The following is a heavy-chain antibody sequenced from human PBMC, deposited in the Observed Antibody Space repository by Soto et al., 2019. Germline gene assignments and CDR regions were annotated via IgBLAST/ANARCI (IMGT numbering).Heavy chain of an antibody. D-gene: IGHD3-10*01. CDR2: ISGSGGST. V-gene: IGHV3-23*01. Sequence: PVGSLRLSCAASGFTFSSYAMSWVRQAPGKGLEWVSAISGSGGSTYYADSVKGRFTISRDNSKNTLYLQMNSLRAEDTAVYYCARPYYYGSGSYFWPSGTNWFDPWGQGTLVTVSS. CDR1: GFTFSSYA. J-gene: IGHJ5*02. CDR3: ARPYYYGSGSYFWPSGTNWFDP.